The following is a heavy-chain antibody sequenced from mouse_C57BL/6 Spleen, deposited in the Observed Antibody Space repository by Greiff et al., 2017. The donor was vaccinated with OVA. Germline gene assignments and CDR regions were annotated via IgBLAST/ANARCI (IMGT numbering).Heavy chain of an antibody. CDR3: ARRENYGSSYTFAY. D-gene: IGHD1-1*01. CDR2: IDPSDSYT. CDR1: GYTFTSYW. Sequence: VQLQQPGAELVMPGASVKLSCKASGYTFTSYWMHWVKQRPGQGLEWIGEIDPSDSYTNYNQKFKGKSTLTVDKSSSTAYMQLSSLTSEDSAVYYCARRENYGSSYTFAYWGQGTLVTVSA. J-gene: IGHJ3*01. V-gene: IGHV1-69*01.